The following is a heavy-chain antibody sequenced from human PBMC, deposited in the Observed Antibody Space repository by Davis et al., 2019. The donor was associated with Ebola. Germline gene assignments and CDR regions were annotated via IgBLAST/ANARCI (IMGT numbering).Heavy chain of an antibody. V-gene: IGHV4-39*01. CDR2: IYYSGAI. Sequence: MPSETLSLTCTVSGGSINSISYYWGWIRQPPGKGLEWVGSIYYSGAIYYNPSLKRRVTISVNTSKNQFSLKLNSATAADTAVYYCARGSLSDSSPIDHWGQGTLATVSS. CDR1: GGSINSISYY. D-gene: IGHD3-22*01. CDR3: ARGSLSDSSPIDH. J-gene: IGHJ1*01.